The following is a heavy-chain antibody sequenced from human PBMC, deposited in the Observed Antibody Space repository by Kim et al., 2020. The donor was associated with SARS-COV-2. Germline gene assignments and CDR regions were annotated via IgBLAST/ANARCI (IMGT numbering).Heavy chain of an antibody. J-gene: IGHJ6*02. V-gene: IGHV4-39*01. CDR2: IDHSGST. Sequence: SETLSLTCSVSGGSITSSPHSWGWIHQSPGKGLEWIGTIDHSGSTYYVPSLQSRVTVSVDTAKNQFSLKLTSVTAADTAVYYCTRSHVLPTFYYYGLDVWGQGTTVTVSS. CDR3: TRSHVLPTFYYYGLDV. CDR1: GGSITSSPHS. D-gene: IGHD3-10*01.